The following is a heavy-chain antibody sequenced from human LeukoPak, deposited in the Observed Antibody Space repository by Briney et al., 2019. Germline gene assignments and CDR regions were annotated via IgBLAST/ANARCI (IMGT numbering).Heavy chain of an antibody. J-gene: IGHJ4*02. D-gene: IGHD3-10*01. CDR1: GFSFDDFA. CDR3: AGGSTLDRGLVYY. V-gene: IGHV3-9*01. CDR2: ITWNGGTI. Sequence: QSGGSLRLSCAASGFSFDDFAMHWVRHAPGKGLEWVSGITWNGGTIDYADSVKGRFTISRDNAKNTLFLQMNSLRAEDTAVYYCAGGSTLDRGLVYYWGQGALVTVSS.